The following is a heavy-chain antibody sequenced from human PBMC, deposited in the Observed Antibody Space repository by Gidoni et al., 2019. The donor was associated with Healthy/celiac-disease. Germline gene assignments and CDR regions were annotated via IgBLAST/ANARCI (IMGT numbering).Heavy chain of an antibody. CDR3: ARDREYSSSSGVIDY. CDR2: IWYDGSNK. J-gene: IGHJ4*02. CDR1: GFTFSSYG. V-gene: IGHV3-33*01. Sequence: VQLVESGGGVVQPGMSLRLSCAASGFTFSSYGMHWVRQAPGKGLEWVAVIWYDGSNKYYADSVKGRFTISRDNSKNTLYLQMNSLRAEDTAVYYCARDREYSSSSGVIDYWGQGTLVTVSS. D-gene: IGHD6-6*01.